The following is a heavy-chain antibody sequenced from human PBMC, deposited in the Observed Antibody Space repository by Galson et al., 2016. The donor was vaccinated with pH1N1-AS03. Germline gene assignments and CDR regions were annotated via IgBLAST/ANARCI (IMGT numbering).Heavy chain of an antibody. D-gene: IGHD6-6*01. CDR3: TRAGREEYRSTSFKSNHDYYGMGV. Sequence: SVKVSCKASGGTFSNYAFNWVRLAPGQGLEWMGGITPIFGTTKYAQKFQGRVTITADKSTKTADMELRSLRSEDTALYYCTRAGREEYRSTSFKSNHDYYGMGVWGPGTTVIVSS. V-gene: IGHV1-69*06. CDR2: ITPIFGTT. J-gene: IGHJ6*02. CDR1: GGTFSNYA.